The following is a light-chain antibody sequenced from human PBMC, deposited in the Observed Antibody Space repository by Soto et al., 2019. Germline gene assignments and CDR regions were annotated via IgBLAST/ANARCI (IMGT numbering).Light chain of an antibody. CDR2: GAS. Sequence: EIVMKQSPATLSVSPGERATLSCRASQSVSSNLAWYQQKPGQAPRLLIYGASTRATGIPARFSGSGSGTDFTLTINRLEPEDFALYYCQQYGSSPPTFGQGTKVDIK. CDR3: QQYGSSPPT. J-gene: IGKJ1*01. CDR1: QSVSSN. V-gene: IGKV3-15*01.